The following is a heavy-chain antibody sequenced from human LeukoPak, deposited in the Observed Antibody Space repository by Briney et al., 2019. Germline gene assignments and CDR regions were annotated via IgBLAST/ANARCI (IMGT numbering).Heavy chain of an antibody. V-gene: IGHV3-21*01. CDR1: GFTFSSYS. D-gene: IGHD3-22*01. Sequence: GGSLRLSCAASGFTFSSYSMNWVRQAPGKGLEWVSSISSSSYIYYADSVKGRFTISRDNAKNSLYLQMNSLRAEDTAVYYCARVDTYYYDSSGYSSLDYWGQGTLVTVSS. CDR3: ARVDTYYYDSSGYSSLDY. CDR2: ISSSSYI. J-gene: IGHJ4*02.